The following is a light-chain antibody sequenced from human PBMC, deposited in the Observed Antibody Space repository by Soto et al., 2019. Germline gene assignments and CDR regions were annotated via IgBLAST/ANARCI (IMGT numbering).Light chain of an antibody. CDR1: QDIRTD. CDR3: LQDFNYPWT. V-gene: IGKV1-6*01. Sequence: GDRVTITCRASQDIRTDLGWYQQKPGKAPKLLIYSASGLQSGVPSRFTGTASGTDFTLTISSLQPEDFATYYCLQDFNYPWTFGQGTKLDIK. CDR2: SAS. J-gene: IGKJ1*01.